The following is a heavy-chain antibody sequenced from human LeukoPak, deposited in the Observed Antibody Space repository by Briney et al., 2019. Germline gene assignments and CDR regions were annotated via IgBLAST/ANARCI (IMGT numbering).Heavy chain of an antibody. CDR3: ARVRDIVATRVYYFDY. CDR1: GYTFTSYG. V-gene: IGHV1-18*01. D-gene: IGHD5-12*01. J-gene: IGHJ4*02. Sequence: ASVKVSCKASGYTFTSYGISWVRQAPGQGLEWMGWISAYNGNTNYAQKLQGRVTMTTDTSTSTAYMELRSLRSDDTAVYYCARVRDIVATRVYYFDYWGQGTLVTVSS. CDR2: ISAYNGNT.